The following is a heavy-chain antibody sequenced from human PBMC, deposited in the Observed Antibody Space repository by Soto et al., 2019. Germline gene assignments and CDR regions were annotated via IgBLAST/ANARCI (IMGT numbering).Heavy chain of an antibody. V-gene: IGHV1-18*01. CDR2: ISAYNGNT. J-gene: IGHJ4*02. CDR3: ARDPPPPDY. CDR1: GYTFASYA. Sequence: QVQLVQSGAEVKKPGASVKVSCKASGYTFASYAISWMRQAPGQGLEWMGWISAYNGNTNYAQKLQGRVTMTTDTSTSTAYMARTSRRSDDTAVYYCARDPPPPDYWGQGTLVTVSS.